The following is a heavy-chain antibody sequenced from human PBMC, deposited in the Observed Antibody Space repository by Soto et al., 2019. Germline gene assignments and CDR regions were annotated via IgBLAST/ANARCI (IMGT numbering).Heavy chain of an antibody. CDR2: ISYDGSNK. CDR3: AKTMYYYDSSGTLPYFDY. D-gene: IGHD3-22*01. J-gene: IGHJ4*02. CDR1: GFTFSSYG. Sequence: GSLRLSGAASGFTFSSYGMHWVRQAPGKGLEWVAVISYDGSNKYYADSVKGRFTISRDNSKNTLYLQMNSLRAEDTAVYYCAKTMYYYDSSGTLPYFDYWGQGTLVTVSS. V-gene: IGHV3-30*18.